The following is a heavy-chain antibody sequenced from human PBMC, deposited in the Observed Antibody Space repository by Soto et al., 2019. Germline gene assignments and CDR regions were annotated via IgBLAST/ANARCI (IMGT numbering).Heavy chain of an antibody. J-gene: IGHJ6*01. CDR3: AKDSTVTTSLYFYYYGFDV. V-gene: IGHV3-23*01. CDR1: GFTFNHYA. D-gene: IGHD4-17*01. CDR2: VSGRGGST. Sequence: VQLLESGGGLVQPGGSLRLACTASGFTFNHYAMSWVRQAPGKGLEWVSAVSGRGGSTKYADSVKGRFIISRDNSNSTLCLQMDSLRGEDTAVYYCAKDSTVTTSLYFYYYGFDVWGQGTTVTVSS.